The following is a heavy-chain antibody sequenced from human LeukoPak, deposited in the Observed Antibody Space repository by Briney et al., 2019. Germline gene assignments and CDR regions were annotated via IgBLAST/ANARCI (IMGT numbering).Heavy chain of an antibody. CDR2: INPNSGGT. D-gene: IGHD2-2*01. CDR1: GYTFTGYY. CDR3: VRNGRDCSTTSCSQRYYYYYRGV. J-gene: IGHJ6*03. V-gene: IGHV1-2*02. Sequence: GASVKVSCKASGYTFTGYYMYWVRQAPGHGLEWVGWINPNSGGTNYAQKFEGRVTMTRDTSISTAYMELSGLRSDDTAGCYCVRNGRDCSTTSCSQRYYYYYRGVWGKGNTVTLSS.